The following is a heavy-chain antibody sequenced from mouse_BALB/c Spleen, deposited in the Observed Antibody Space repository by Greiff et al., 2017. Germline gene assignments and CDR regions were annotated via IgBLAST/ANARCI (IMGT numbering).Heavy chain of an antibody. CDR1: GFTFSSYA. J-gene: IGHJ2*01. CDR2: ISSGGST. V-gene: IGHV5-6-5*01. CDR3: AREGAYDGYYTGHFDY. D-gene: IGHD2-3*01. Sequence: DVMLVESGGGLVKPGGSLKLSCAASGFTFSSYAMSWVRQTPEKRLEWVASISSGGSTYYPDSVKGRFTISRDNARNILYLQMSSLRSEDTAMYYCAREGAYDGYYTGHFDYWGQGTTLTVSS.